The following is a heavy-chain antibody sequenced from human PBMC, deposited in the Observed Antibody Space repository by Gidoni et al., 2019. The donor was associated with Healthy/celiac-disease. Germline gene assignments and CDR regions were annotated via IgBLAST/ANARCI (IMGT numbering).Heavy chain of an antibody. CDR3: AREEQPDPYFDY. CDR1: GGSLSSYY. CDR2: IYTSGSP. J-gene: IGHJ4*02. V-gene: IGHV4-4*07. D-gene: IGHD6-13*01. Sequence: QVQLQESGPGLVKPSETLSLTCTVSGGSLSSYYWSWISQPAGKGLEWIGRIYTSGSPNYNPSLKSRFTMSVDTSKNQFSMKLSSVTAADTAVYYCAREEQPDPYFDYWGQGTLVTVSS.